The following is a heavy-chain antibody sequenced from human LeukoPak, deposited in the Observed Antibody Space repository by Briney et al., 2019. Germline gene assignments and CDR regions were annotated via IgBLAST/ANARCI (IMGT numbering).Heavy chain of an antibody. V-gene: IGHV3-21*01. Sequence: GGSLRLSCAASGFTFSSYWMSWVRQAPGKGLEWVSSITSSPTYMYYADSVKGRFTISSDNAKNSLYLQMNSLGAEDTAVYYCARSPNGDYWFDPWGQGTLVTVSS. CDR1: GFTFSSYW. CDR2: ITSSPTYM. CDR3: ARSPNGDYWFDP. J-gene: IGHJ5*02. D-gene: IGHD4-17*01.